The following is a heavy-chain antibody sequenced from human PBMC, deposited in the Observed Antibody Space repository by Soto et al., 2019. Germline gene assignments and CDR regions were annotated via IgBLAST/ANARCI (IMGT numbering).Heavy chain of an antibody. D-gene: IGHD3-3*01. V-gene: IGHV4-39*01. J-gene: IGHJ6*04. CDR2: IYYSGST. CDR3: ASPDFWSGYPEGYSDV. Sequence: PSETLSLTCTVSGGSISSSGCYWGWIRQPPGKRLEWIGSIYYSGSTYYNPSLKSRVTISVDTSKNQFSLKLSSVTAADTAVYYCASPDFWSGYPEGYSDVWGKGTTATVSS. CDR1: GGSISSSGCY.